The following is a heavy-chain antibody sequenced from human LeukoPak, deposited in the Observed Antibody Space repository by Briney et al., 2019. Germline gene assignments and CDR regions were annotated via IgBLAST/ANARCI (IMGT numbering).Heavy chain of an antibody. CDR1: GGSISSSSYY. V-gene: IGHV4-39*01. J-gene: IGHJ3*01. D-gene: IGHD3-16*01. Sequence: SETLSLTCTVSGGSISSSSYYWGWIRQPPGKGLEWIGTIYYSGSTYYNPSPSLKSRVTISVDTSENQFSLNLSSVTAADTAVYYCARRWVYDKRAFDAWGQGTMVTVSS. CDR3: ARRWVYDKRAFDA. CDR2: IYYSGST.